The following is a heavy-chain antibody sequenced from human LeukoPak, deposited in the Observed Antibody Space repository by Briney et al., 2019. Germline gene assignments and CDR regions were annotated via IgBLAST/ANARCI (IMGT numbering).Heavy chain of an antibody. CDR3: AKSTLIVVITLFDY. CDR1: GLTFSNYV. CDR2: ISGIGGST. D-gene: IGHD3-22*01. J-gene: IGHJ4*02. V-gene: IGHV3-23*01. Sequence: GGTLPLSCAASGLTFSNYVMTWVRPAPGKGLEWVAAISGIGGSTYYADSVKGRFTIPRDNSKNTLYLQMNSLRAEDTAVYYCAKSTLIVVITLFDYWGQGTLVTVSS.